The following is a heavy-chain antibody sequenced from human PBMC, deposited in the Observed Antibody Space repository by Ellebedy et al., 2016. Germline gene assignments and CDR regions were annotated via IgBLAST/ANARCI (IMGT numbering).Heavy chain of an antibody. CDR1: GYTFTSYG. CDR2: ISAYNGNT. J-gene: IGHJ3*02. V-gene: IGHV1-18*01. Sequence: ASVKVSXXASGYTFTSYGISWVRQAPGQGLEWMGWISAYNGNTNYAQKLQGRVTMTTDTSTSTAYMELRSLRSDDTAVYYCAISDYGDYGGSPGRTKVFFDIWGQGTMVTVSS. CDR3: AISDYGDYGGSPGRTKVFFDI. D-gene: IGHD4-17*01.